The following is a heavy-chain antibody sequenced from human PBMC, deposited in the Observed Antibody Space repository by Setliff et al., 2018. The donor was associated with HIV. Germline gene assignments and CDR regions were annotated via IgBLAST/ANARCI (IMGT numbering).Heavy chain of an antibody. V-gene: IGHV3-7*01. D-gene: IGHD3-3*02. J-gene: IGHJ6*02. CDR2: INQDGSEK. CDR1: GFTFTSYW. CDR3: TRKLAPGRGMDV. Sequence: PGESLKISCAASGFTFTSYWMIWVRQAPGKGLEWVANINQDGSEKNYVDSVKGRFTISRDNAKNSLYLQMDSLRVEDTTVYYCTRKLAPGRGMDVWGQGTTVTVSS.